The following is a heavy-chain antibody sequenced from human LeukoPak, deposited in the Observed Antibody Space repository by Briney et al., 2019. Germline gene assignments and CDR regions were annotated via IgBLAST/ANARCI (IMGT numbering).Heavy chain of an antibody. D-gene: IGHD1-26*01. V-gene: IGHV3-15*01. CDR2: IKSKTDGGTT. J-gene: IGHJ3*02. CDR1: GFTFSSYA. CDR3: IAKGRIVGATLRGAFDI. Sequence: GGSLRLSCAASGFTFSSYAMSWVRQAPGKGLEWVGRIKSKTDGGTTDYAAPVKGRFTISRDDSKNTLYLQMNSLKTEDTAVYYCIAKGRIVGATLRGAFDIWGQGTMVTVSS.